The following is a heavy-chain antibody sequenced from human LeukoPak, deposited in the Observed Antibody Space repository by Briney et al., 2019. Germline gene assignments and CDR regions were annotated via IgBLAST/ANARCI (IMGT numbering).Heavy chain of an antibody. V-gene: IGHV1-18*01. CDR3: ARGFSSSSPSDY. CDR1: RYSFTNYG. CDR2: VAPYNGHT. J-gene: IGHJ4*02. D-gene: IGHD6-6*01. Sequence: GASVTVSCKASRYSFTNYGVNWVRQAPGQGLEWVGWVAPYNGHTNYAQQFQGRVTLTTDTSTNTAYMELRSLKSDDTAVYYCARGFSSSSPSDYWGQGTLVT.